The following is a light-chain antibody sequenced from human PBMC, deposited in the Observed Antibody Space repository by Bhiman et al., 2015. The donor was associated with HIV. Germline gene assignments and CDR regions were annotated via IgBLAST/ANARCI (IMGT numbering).Light chain of an antibody. J-gene: IGLJ1*01. CDR2: DVN. Sequence: QSALTQPASVSVSPGQAITISCTGTSSDVGGYNFVSWYQHHPGKAPKLMIYDVNKRPSGVSNRFSGAKSGNTASLTISGLQAADEAYYYCSSYISSSTDNYVFGTGTKVTVL. CDR3: SSYISSSTDNYV. CDR1: SSDVGGYNF. V-gene: IGLV2-14*03.